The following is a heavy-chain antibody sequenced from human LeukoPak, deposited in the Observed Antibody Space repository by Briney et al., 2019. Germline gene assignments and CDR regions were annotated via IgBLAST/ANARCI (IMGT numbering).Heavy chain of an antibody. V-gene: IGHV3-30-3*01. CDR1: GFTFSSYA. CDR2: ISYDGSNK. J-gene: IGHJ6*02. CDR3: ARDYGQLVPYYYYGMDV. Sequence: GGSLRLSCAASGFTFSSYAMHWVRQAPGKGLEWVAVISYDGSNKYCADSVKGRFTISRDNSKNTLYLQMNSLRAEDTAVYYCARDYGQLVPYYYYGMDVWGQGTTVTVSS. D-gene: IGHD6-13*01.